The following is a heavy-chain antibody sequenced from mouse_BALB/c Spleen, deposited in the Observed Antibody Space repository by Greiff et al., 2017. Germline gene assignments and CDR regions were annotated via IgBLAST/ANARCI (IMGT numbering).Heavy chain of an antibody. D-gene: IGHD2-2*01. J-gene: IGHJ4*01. V-gene: IGHV5-12-1*01. Sequence: EVQGVESGGGLVKPGGSLKLSCAASGFAFSSYDMSWVRQTPEKRLEWVAYISSGGGSTYYPDTVKGRFTISRDNAKNTLYLQMSSLKSEDTAMYYCARRVTTCAMDYWGQGTSVTVSS. CDR1: GFAFSSYD. CDR2: ISSGGGST. CDR3: ARRVTTCAMDY.